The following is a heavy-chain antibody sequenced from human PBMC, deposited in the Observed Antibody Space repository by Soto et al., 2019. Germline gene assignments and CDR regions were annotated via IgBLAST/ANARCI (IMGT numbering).Heavy chain of an antibody. D-gene: IGHD3-22*01. Sequence: QVQLRESGPGLVKPSQTLSLTCTVSGGSISRGDYYWSWIRQPPGKGLEWIGYIFYSGSTYYNPSLSSRVTISVDTSKNQFSLKLSSVTAADTAVYYCARAPYYYDSSGYSFDYWGQGTLVTVSS. CDR1: GGSISRGDYY. J-gene: IGHJ4*02. CDR2: IFYSGST. V-gene: IGHV4-30-4*08. CDR3: ARAPYYYDSSGYSFDY.